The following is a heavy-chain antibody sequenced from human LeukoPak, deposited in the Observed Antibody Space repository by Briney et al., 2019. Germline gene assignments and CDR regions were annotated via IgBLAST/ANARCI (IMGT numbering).Heavy chain of an antibody. V-gene: IGHV3-21*04. J-gene: IGHJ4*02. CDR1: GFTFSGYS. D-gene: IGHD6-13*01. CDR3: AKAVRGGIDLYYFDH. Sequence: PGGSLRLSCAASGFTFSGYSMNWVRQAPGKGLEWVSSISSSSSYIYYADSVKGRFTISRDNSKNTLFLQMNSLGAEDTAVYYCAKAVRGGIDLYYFDHWGQGTLVTVSS. CDR2: ISSSSSYI.